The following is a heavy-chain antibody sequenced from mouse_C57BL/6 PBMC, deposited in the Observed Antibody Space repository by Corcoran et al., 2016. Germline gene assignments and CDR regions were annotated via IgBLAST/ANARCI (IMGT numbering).Heavy chain of an antibody. CDR2: INTYSGVP. D-gene: IGHD1-1*01. V-gene: IGHV9-3*01. J-gene: IGHJ1*03. Sequence: QIQLVQSGPELKKPGETVKISCKASGYTFTTYGMSWVKQAPGKGLKWMGWINTYSGVPTYADDFKGRFAFSLETSASTAYLQINNLKNEDTATYVCARSDYGSSYWYFDVWGTGTTVTVSS. CDR3: ARSDYGSSYWYFDV. CDR1: GYTFTTYG.